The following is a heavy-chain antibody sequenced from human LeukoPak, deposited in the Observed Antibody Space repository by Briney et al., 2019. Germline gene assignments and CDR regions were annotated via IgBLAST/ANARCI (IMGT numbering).Heavy chain of an antibody. D-gene: IGHD3-10*01. CDR3: ARDSGTTGEVKFDP. CDR1: GGSISSYY. J-gene: IGHJ5*02. CDR2: IYVSGRI. V-gene: IGHV4-4*07. Sequence: SETLSLTCTVSGGSISSYYWSWIRQPPGKGLEWIGRIYVSGRIDYNPSLRSRVTMSVDTSKNQLSLRVRSVTAADTGVYYCARDSGTTGEVKFDPWGQGTLVTVSS.